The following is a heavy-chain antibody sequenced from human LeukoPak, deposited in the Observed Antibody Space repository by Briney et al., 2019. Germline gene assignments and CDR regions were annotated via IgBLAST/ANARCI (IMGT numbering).Heavy chain of an antibody. D-gene: IGHD1-20*01. V-gene: IGHV3-74*01. J-gene: IGHJ4*02. CDR2: VNSDGSSP. Sequence: GGSLRLSCAASGFTFSNYWMHWVRQAPGKGLVWVSRVNSDGSSPTYADSVKGRFTISRDNAKNTLYLQMSSLRAEDTAVYYCARGGVTGAPNYYWGQGTLVTVSS. CDR1: GFTFSNYW. CDR3: ARGGVTGAPNYY.